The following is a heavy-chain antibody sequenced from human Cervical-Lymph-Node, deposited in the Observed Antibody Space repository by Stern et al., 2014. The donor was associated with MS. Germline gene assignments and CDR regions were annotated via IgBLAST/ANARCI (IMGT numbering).Heavy chain of an antibody. Sequence: QVKLGQSGAEVKKPGSSVKVSCKSPGGTFSSDVINWVRQAPGQGLDWMGGVIPKFGTTNHAQKFQGRVKITADESMSTAYRELNSLTSEDTALYYCATTCRWGQGTLITVSS. J-gene: IGHJ4*02. CDR1: GGTFSSDV. V-gene: IGHV1-69*01. D-gene: IGHD3-16*01. CDR2: VIPKFGTT. CDR3: ATTCR.